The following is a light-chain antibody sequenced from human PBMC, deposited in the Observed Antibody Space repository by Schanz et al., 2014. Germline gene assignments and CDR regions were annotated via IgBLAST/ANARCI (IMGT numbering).Light chain of an antibody. J-gene: IGLJ3*02. CDR3: CSYAGSSTPWV. Sequence: QSALTQPASVSGSPGQSITISCTGTSSDVGSYNLVSWYQQHPDKAPKLIIYEGTKRPSGVPDRFSGSKSGNTASLTISGLQAEDEADYYCCSYAGSSTPWVFGGGTKLTVL. CDR2: EGT. CDR1: SSDVGSYNL. V-gene: IGLV2-23*01.